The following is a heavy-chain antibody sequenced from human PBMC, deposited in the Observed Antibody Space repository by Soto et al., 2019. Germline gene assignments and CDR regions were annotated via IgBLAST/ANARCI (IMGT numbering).Heavy chain of an antibody. Sequence: SETLSLTCTVSGGSISSSSYYWGWIRQPPGKGLEWIGSIYYSGSTYYNPSPKSRVTISVDTSKNQFSLKLSSVTAADTAVYYCAGTPLSYSSGRWVLGRLDYWGQGTLVTVSS. CDR1: GGSISSSSYY. D-gene: IGHD6-19*01. CDR2: IYYSGST. J-gene: IGHJ4*02. CDR3: AGTPLSYSSGRWVLGRLDY. V-gene: IGHV4-39*01.